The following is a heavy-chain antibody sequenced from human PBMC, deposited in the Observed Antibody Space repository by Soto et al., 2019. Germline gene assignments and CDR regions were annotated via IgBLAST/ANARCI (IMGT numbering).Heavy chain of an antibody. CDR2: ISAYNGNT. CDR1: GYAFTSYG. J-gene: IGHJ4*02. Sequence: GASVKVSCKASGYAFTSYGISWVRQAPGQGLEWMGWISAYNGNTNYAQKLQGRVTMTTDTSTSTAYMELRSLRSDDTAVYYCARVATMLVVSRAQIDHWGQGTLVTVAA. V-gene: IGHV1-18*01. CDR3: ARVATMLVVSRAQIDH. D-gene: IGHD3-22*01.